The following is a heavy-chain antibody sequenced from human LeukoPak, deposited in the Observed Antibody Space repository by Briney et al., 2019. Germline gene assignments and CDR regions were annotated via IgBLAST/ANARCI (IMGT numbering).Heavy chain of an antibody. CDR3: AREGREYDFWSGYYPDNWFDP. Sequence: GPSVKVSCKASGYTFTSYYMHWVRQAPGQGLEWMGIINPSGGSTSYAQKFQGRVTMTRDMSTSTVYMELSSLRSEDTAVYYCAREGREYDFWSGYYPDNWFDPWGQGTLVIVSS. J-gene: IGHJ5*02. CDR1: GYTFTSYY. V-gene: IGHV1-46*01. D-gene: IGHD3-3*01. CDR2: INPSGGST.